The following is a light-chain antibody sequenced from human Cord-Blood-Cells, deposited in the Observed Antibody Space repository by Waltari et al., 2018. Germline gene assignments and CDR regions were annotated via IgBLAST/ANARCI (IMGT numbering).Light chain of an antibody. Sequence: QSALTQPASVSGSPGQSITISCTGTSSDVGGYIYVSWYQQHPGKAPKLMIYDVSNRPSGVSNRFSGSTSGNTASLTISGLHAEDEADYYCSSYTSSSTWVFGGGTKLTVL. J-gene: IGLJ3*02. CDR3: SSYTSSSTWV. CDR1: SSDVGGYIY. V-gene: IGLV2-14*03. CDR2: DVS.